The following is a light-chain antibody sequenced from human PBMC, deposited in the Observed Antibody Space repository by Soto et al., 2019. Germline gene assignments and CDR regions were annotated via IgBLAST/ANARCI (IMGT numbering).Light chain of an antibody. CDR1: QSVSSSY. Sequence: EIVLTQSPGTLSLSPGERATLSCRASQSVSSSYLAWYQQKPGQAPRLLIYGASSRATGIPDWFSGSGSGTDFTLTISRLEPEDFAVYYWQQYGSSPRTFGQGTKVEIK. V-gene: IGKV3-20*01. CDR3: QQYGSSPRT. CDR2: GAS. J-gene: IGKJ1*01.